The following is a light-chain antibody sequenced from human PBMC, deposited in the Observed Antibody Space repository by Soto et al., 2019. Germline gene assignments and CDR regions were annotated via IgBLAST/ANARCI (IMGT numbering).Light chain of an antibody. J-gene: IGKJ2*01. CDR2: GAS. CDR1: QGVSTN. Sequence: EIVMTQSPATLSVSPGERATLSCRASQGVSTNLAWYQQKPGQSPRLLIYGASTRATGIPARFSGSGSETEFTLTISSLQSEDFAVYYGQQYTNWPPYTFGQGTNLEIK. V-gene: IGKV3-15*01. CDR3: QQYTNWPPYT.